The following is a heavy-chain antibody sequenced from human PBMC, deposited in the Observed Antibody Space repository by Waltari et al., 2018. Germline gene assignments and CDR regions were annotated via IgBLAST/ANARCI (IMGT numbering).Heavy chain of an antibody. D-gene: IGHD6-19*01. CDR1: GFIVSSNY. CDR2: IYSVGST. Sequence: EVQLVESGGGLIQPGGSLRLSCAASGFIVSSNYMSWVRQAQGRGLEWVSLIYSVGSTYYADSVKGRFTISRDNSKNTLYLQMDSLSVEDTAVYYCARWQQWPVRAFDYWGQGTLVTVSS. CDR3: ARWQQWPVRAFDY. J-gene: IGHJ4*02. V-gene: IGHV3-53*01.